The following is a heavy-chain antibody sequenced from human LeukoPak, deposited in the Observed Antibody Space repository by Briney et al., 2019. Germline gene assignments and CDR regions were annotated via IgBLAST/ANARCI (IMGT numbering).Heavy chain of an antibody. J-gene: IGHJ4*02. CDR1: GFSFGDYA. D-gene: IGHD3-3*01. V-gene: IGHV3-49*04. CDR2: IRSKAYGGTI. CDR3: TRTIFGVVIDY. Sequence: SGGSLRLSCTAPGFSFGDYAMTWVRQAPGQGLEWIGFIRSKAYGGTIDYAASVKGRFTISRDDSKSIAYLQMNSLKTEDTGVYYCTRTIFGVVIDYWGQGSLVTVSS.